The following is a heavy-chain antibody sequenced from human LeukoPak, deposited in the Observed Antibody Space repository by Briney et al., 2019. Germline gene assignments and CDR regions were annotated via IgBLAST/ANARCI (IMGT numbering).Heavy chain of an antibody. V-gene: IGHV4-39*01. Sequence: PSETLSLTCTVSGGSIRSNTNFWGWNSSNYWGWIRQPPGKGLEWIGSIHFSGTTYYNPSLQSRLTISVDASKNQFSLKVTSVTATVTALYYCARQRDTASVGAFDIWGQGTMVTVSS. D-gene: IGHD5-18*01. CDR1: GGSIRSNTNFWGWNSSNY. CDR3: ARQRDTASVGAFDI. J-gene: IGHJ3*02. CDR2: IHFSGTT.